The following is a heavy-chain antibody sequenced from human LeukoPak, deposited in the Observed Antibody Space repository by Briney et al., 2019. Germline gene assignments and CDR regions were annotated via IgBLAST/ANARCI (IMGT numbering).Heavy chain of an antibody. CDR2: ISSSSSYI. Sequence: GGSLRLSCAASGLTFNRYSMNWVRQAPGKGLEWVSSISSSSSYIYYADSVKGRFTISRDNAKNSLYLQMNSLRAEDTAVYYCATMTTVTTVDYWGQGTLVTVSS. CDR1: GLTFNRYS. CDR3: ATMTTVTTVDY. V-gene: IGHV3-21*01. J-gene: IGHJ4*02. D-gene: IGHD4-17*01.